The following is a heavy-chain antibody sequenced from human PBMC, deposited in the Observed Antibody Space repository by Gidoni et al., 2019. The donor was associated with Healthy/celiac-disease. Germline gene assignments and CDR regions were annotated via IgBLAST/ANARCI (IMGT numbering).Heavy chain of an antibody. V-gene: IGHV1-18*01. J-gene: IGHJ6*02. D-gene: IGHD2-2*01. Sequence: QVQLVQSGAEVKKPGASAKVSCKASGYTFTSYGISWVRQAPGQGLEWMGWISAYNGNTNYAQKLQGRDTMTTDTSTSTAYMELRSLRSDDTAVYYCARSSAAYYYYYGMDVWGQGTTVTVSS. CDR3: ARSSAAYYYYYGMDV. CDR1: GYTFTSYG. CDR2: ISAYNGNT.